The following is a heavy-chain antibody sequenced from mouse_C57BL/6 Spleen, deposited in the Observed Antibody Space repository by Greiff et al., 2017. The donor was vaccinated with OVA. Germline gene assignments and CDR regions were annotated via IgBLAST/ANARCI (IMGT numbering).Heavy chain of an antibody. V-gene: IGHV1-82*01. CDR3: ARSRYYGSSPWYFDV. CDR1: GYAFSSSW. D-gene: IGHD1-1*01. Sequence: VKLVESGPELVKPGASVKISCKASGYAFSSSWMNWVKQRPGKGLEWIGRIYPGDGDTNYNGKFKGKATLTADKSSSTAYMQLSSLTSEDSAVYFCARSRYYGSSPWYFDVWGTGTTVTVSS. CDR2: IYPGDGDT. J-gene: IGHJ1*03.